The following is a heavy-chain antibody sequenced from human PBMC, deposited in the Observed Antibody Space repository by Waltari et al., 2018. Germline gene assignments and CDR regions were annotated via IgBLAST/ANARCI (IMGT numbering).Heavy chain of an antibody. CDR2: INPNSGGT. J-gene: IGHJ4*02. Sequence: QVQLEQSGAEVQKPGASVKVSCKASGYTFTGHYIQWVRQAPGQGLEWMGWINPNSGGTNSEQKFQGRVTMTRDTSITTAYMELSSLKPDDTAVYFCARDVLTVDGSSYYFDYWGQGTLVTVSS. V-gene: IGHV1-2*02. CDR1: GYTFTGHY. CDR3: ARDVLTVDGSSYYFDY. D-gene: IGHD6-19*01.